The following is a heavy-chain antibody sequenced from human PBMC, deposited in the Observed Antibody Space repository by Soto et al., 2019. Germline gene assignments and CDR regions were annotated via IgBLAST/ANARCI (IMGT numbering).Heavy chain of an antibody. CDR3: ASGNYYDSSGLSS. V-gene: IGHV3-7*03. D-gene: IGHD3-22*01. CDR2: IKQDGSEK. CDR1: GFTFSSYW. Sequence: GSLRLSCAASGFTFSSYWMSWVRQAPGKGLEWVANIKQDGSEKYYVDSVKGRFTISRDNAKNSLYLQMNSLRAEDTAVYYCASGNYYDSSGLSSWRQRTLVTVSS. J-gene: IGHJ4*02.